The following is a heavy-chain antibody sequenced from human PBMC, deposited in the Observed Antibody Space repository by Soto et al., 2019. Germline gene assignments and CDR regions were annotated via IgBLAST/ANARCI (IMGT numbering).Heavy chain of an antibody. V-gene: IGHV4-34*01. CDR2: INHSGST. Sequence: SETLSLTCAVYGGSFSGYYWSWIRQPPGKGLEWIGEINHSGSTNYNPSLKSRVTISVDTSKNQFSLKLSSVTAADTAVYYCARAVDDIPAASSGYYYYYYMDVWGKGTTVTVSS. CDR1: GGSFSGYY. CDR3: ARAVDDIPAASSGYYYYYYMDV. D-gene: IGHD2-2*01. J-gene: IGHJ6*03.